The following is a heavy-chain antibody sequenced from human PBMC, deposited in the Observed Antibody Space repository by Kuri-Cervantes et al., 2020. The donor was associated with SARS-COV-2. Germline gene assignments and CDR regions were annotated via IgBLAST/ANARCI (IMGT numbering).Heavy chain of an antibody. D-gene: IGHD2-8*01. CDR3: WRGYCSNGVCLDS. Sequence: ASVKVSCKASGYTFTSYAMNWVRQAPGQGLEWMGWINTNTGNQTYAPGFTGRFVFSFDTSVSTAYLQISRLKAEDTAVYYCWRGYCSNGVCLDSWGQGTLVTVSS. J-gene: IGHJ4*02. CDR1: GYTFTSYA. V-gene: IGHV7-4-1*02. CDR2: INTNTGNQ.